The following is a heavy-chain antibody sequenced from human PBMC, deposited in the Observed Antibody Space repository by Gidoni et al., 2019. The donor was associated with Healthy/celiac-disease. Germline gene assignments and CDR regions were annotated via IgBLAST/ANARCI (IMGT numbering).Heavy chain of an antibody. J-gene: IGHJ4*02. V-gene: IGHV3-48*02. CDR1: AFTFSRSS. CDR2: IRSSSSTI. D-gene: IGHD2-2*01. Sequence: EVQLVESGGGLVQPGGSLRLSCAASAFTFSRSSMNWVRQAPGKGLEWVSYIRSSSSTIYYADSVKGRFTISRDNAKNSLYLQMNSLRDEDTAVYYCARTRCSSTSCYASDFDYWGQGTLVTVSS. CDR3: ARTRCSSTSCYASDFDY.